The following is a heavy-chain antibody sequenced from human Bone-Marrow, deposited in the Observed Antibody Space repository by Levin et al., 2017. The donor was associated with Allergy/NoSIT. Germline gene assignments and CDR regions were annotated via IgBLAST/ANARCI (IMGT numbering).Heavy chain of an antibody. CDR3: AITSFDQWKLSGKYYFDY. J-gene: IGHJ4*02. Sequence: PGESLKISCKVSGSALITLSMHWVRQSPGKGLEWMGGFDPEDDDTIYAHKFQGRVTMTEDTSTDTAYMELSSLTSEDTAVYYCAITSFDQWKLSGKYYFDYWGQGTLVTVSS. D-gene: IGHD1-26*01. V-gene: IGHV1-24*01. CDR1: GSALITLS. CDR2: FDPEDDDT.